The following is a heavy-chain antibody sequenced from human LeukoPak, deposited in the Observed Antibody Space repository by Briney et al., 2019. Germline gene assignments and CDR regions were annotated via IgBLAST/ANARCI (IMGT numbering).Heavy chain of an antibody. CDR1: GFTFSDYW. Sequence: GGSLRLSCAASGFTFSDYWMHWVRQAPGKGLVWVARINGDGSSTTYVESVRGRFTISRDNAKKTLYLQMNSLRAEDTAVYYCAREGDIVVVPAAMLDYYYYGMDVWGQGTTVTVSS. D-gene: IGHD2-2*01. CDR3: AREGDIVVVPAAMLDYYYYGMDV. V-gene: IGHV3-74*01. CDR2: INGDGSST. J-gene: IGHJ6*02.